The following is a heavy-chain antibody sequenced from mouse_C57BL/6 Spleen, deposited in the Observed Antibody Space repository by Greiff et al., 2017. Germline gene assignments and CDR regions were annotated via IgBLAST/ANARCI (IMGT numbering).Heavy chain of an antibody. V-gene: IGHV1-22*01. J-gene: IGHJ1*03. CDR3: ARGIYYGSSLWYFDV. Sequence: EVQLQQSGPELVKPGASVKMSCKASGYTFTDYNMHWVKQSHGKSLEWIGYINPNNGGTSYNQKFKGKATLTVNKSSSTAYMELRSLTSEDSAVYYCARGIYYGSSLWYFDVWGTGTTVTVSS. CDR2: INPNNGGT. D-gene: IGHD1-1*01. CDR1: GYTFTDYN.